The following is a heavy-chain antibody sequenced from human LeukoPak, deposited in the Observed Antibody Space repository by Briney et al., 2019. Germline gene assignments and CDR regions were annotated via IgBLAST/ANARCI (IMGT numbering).Heavy chain of an antibody. CDR1: GFTFSHYL. V-gene: IGHV3-23*01. J-gene: IGHJ6*02. CDR3: AKGEDGYYYYGMDV. Sequence: PGGSLRLSCAASGFTFSHYLMHWVRQAPGKGLEWVSAISGTGVTTYYADSVKGRFTISRDNSKNTLYLQMNSLRAEDTAVYYCAKGEDGYYYYGMDVWGQGTTVTVSS. D-gene: IGHD5-24*01. CDR2: ISGTGVTT.